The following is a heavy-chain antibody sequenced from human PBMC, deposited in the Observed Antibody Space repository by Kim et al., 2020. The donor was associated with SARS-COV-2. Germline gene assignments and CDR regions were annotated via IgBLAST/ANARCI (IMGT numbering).Heavy chain of an antibody. V-gene: IGHV3-20*01. CDR1: GFTFDDYG. J-gene: IGHJ4*02. Sequence: GGSLRLSCAASGFTFDDYGMSWVRQAPGKGLEWVSGINWNGGSTGYADSVKGRFTISRDNAKNSLYLQMNSLRAEDTALYHCARDFAIAAAGTLFDYWGQGTLVTVSS. CDR2: INWNGGST. D-gene: IGHD6-13*01. CDR3: ARDFAIAAAGTLFDY.